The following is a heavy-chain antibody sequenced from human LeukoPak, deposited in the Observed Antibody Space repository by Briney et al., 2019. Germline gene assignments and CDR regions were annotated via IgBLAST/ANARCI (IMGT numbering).Heavy chain of an antibody. D-gene: IGHD1-26*01. V-gene: IGHV4-34*01. J-gene: IGHJ5*02. CDR2: ISHSGTT. CDR3: ARGDVGATAVPFDP. Sequence: PSETLSLTCAVYGGSFSGYYWSWIRQPPGKGLEWIGEISHSGTTSYNPSLKSRVTISVDTSKNQFSLKVTSVTAADTAVYYCARGDVGATAVPFDPWGQGTLVTVSS. CDR1: GGSFSGYY.